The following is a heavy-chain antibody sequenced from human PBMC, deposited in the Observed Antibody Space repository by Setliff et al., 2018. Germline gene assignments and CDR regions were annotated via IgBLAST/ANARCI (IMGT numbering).Heavy chain of an antibody. D-gene: IGHD3-10*01. J-gene: IGHJ4*02. CDR2: MNAGNGNT. CDR3: ARGRAHYYFSGSFMDY. V-gene: IGHV1-3*01. CDR1: GYTFLNYD. Sequence: GASVKVSCKASGYTFLNYDIHWVRQAPGQGLEWMGWMNAGNGNTEYSQKFKGRVTLSRDTSANIAYTELRSLTSEDTAVYYCARGRAHYYFSGSFMDYWGQGTLVTVPQ.